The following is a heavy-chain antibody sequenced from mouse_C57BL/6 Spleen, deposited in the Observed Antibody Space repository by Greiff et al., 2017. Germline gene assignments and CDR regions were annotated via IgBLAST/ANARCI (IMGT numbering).Heavy chain of an antibody. CDR2: INPSTGGT. D-gene: IGHD1-1*01. CDR3: AGDYYGSSFDY. CDR1: GYSFTGYY. J-gene: IGHJ2*01. Sequence: EVQLQQSGPELVKPGASVKISCKASGYSFTGYYMNWVKQSPEKSLEWIGEINPSTGGTTYNQKFKAKATLTVDKSSSTAYMQLKSLTSEDSAVYYCAGDYYGSSFDYWGQGTTLTVSS. V-gene: IGHV1-42*01.